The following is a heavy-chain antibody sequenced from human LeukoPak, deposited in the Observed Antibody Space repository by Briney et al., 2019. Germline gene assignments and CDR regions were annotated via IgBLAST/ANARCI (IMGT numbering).Heavy chain of an antibody. CDR3: VQSTGWPGFDY. J-gene: IGHJ4*02. D-gene: IGHD6-19*01. CDR1: GAPISRFF. CDR2: IYNGVPT. Sequence: SETLSLICTTSGAPISRFFWSWVRQPPVKGLEWIGNIYNGVPTFFNPSLKSRVSISVDTSKGQFSLQLASVTAADTAVYYCVQSTGWPGFDYWGQGILVTVSS. V-gene: IGHV4-4*09.